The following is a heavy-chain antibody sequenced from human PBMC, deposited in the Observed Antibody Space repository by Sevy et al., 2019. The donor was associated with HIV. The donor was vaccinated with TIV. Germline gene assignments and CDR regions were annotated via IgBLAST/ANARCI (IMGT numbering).Heavy chain of an antibody. D-gene: IGHD3-10*02. Sequence: SETLSLTCTVSGGSISSGGYYWSWIRQHPGKGLEWIGYIYYSGSTYYNPSLKSRVTISVDTSKNQFSLKLSSVTAADTAVYYCARKDSSPNRYVPVDVWGKGTTVTVSS. CDR3: ARKDSSPNRYVPVDV. J-gene: IGHJ6*04. CDR2: IYYSGST. V-gene: IGHV4-31*03. CDR1: GGSISSGGYY.